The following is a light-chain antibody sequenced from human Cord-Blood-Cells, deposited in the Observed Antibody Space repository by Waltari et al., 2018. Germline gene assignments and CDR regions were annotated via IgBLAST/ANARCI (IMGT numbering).Light chain of an antibody. J-gene: IGKJ1*01. CDR3: QQRSNWWT. Sequence: EIVLTQPPATLSLSPGERATISCRARQSVSSYLAWYQQKPGQAPRLLIYDASNRATGIPARFSGSGSGTDFTLTISSLEPEDFAVYYCQQRSNWWTFGQGTKVEIK. CDR1: QSVSSY. V-gene: IGKV3-11*01. CDR2: DAS.